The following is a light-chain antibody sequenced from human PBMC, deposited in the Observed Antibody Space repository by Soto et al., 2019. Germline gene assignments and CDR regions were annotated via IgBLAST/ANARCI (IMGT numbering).Light chain of an antibody. J-gene: IGKJ4*01. V-gene: IGKV3-15*01. CDR3: QQCNRWPPLT. Sequence: EIVMTQSPATLSVSPGERATRSCRASQSVSNNLAWYQHKPGQGPRLLIYDASTRATGVPARFSGSGSGTEFTLTISSLQSEDFAVYICQQCNRWPPLTFGGGTKVEIK. CDR2: DAS. CDR1: QSVSNN.